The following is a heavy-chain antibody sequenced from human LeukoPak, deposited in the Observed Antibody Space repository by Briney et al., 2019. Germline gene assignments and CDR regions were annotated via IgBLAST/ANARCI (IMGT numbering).Heavy chain of an antibody. CDR1: GFTFSNAW. J-gene: IGHJ4*02. V-gene: IGHV3-15*01. D-gene: IGHD1-26*01. CDR2: IKSKTDGGTT. Sequence: PGGSLRLSCAASGFTFSNAWMSWVRQAPGKGLEWVGRIKSKTDGGTTDYAAPVKGRFTISRDDSKNTLYLQMNSLETEDTAVYYCTTYSGGHYFDFWGQGALVTASS. CDR3: TTYSGGHYFDF.